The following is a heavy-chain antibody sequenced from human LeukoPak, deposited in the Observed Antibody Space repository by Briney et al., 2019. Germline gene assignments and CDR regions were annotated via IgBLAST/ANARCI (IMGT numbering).Heavy chain of an antibody. V-gene: IGHV3-20*04. CDR3: ARNPSYSYGPSTLKY. Sequence: GGSLRLSCAASGFTFSDYYMSWIRQAPGKGLEWVSGINWNGGSTGYADSVKGRFTISRDNAKNSLYLQMNSLRAEDTALYYCARNPSYSYGPSTLKYWGQGTLVTVSS. D-gene: IGHD5-18*01. CDR2: INWNGGST. J-gene: IGHJ4*02. CDR1: GFTFSDYY.